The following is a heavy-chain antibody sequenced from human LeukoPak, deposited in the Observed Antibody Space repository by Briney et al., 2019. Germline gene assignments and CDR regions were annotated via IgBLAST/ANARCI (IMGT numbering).Heavy chain of an antibody. Sequence: PSETLSLTCAVYGGSFSGYYWSWLRQPPGKGLEWIGEINHSGSTNYNPSLKSRVTISVDTSKNQFSLKLSSVTAADTAVYYCARPARYYYGSGSYYFDYWGQGTLVTVSS. CDR1: GGSFSGYY. J-gene: IGHJ4*02. CDR2: INHSGST. D-gene: IGHD3-10*01. CDR3: ARPARYYYGSGSYYFDY. V-gene: IGHV4-34*01.